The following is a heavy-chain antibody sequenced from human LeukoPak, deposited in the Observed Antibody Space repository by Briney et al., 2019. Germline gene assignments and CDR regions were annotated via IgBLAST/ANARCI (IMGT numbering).Heavy chain of an antibody. J-gene: IGHJ4*02. CDR2: IYWNDDK. CDR3: AHMRDFWSGYTN. Sequence: SGPTLVKPTQTLTLTCTFSGFSLSTSRVGVGWIPQPPGKALEWLALIYWNDDKRYSPSLKSRLTITKDTSKNQVVLTMTNMDPVDTATYYCAHMRDFWSGYTNWGQGTLVTVSS. D-gene: IGHD3-3*01. V-gene: IGHV2-5*01. CDR1: GFSLSTSRVG.